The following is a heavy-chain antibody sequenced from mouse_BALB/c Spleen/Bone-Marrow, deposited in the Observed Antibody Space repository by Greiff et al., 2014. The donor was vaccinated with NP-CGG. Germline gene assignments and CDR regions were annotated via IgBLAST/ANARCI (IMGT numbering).Heavy chain of an antibody. CDR1: GYTFTSYW. D-gene: IGHD1-1*01. Sequence: SVKLSCKASGYTFTSYWMPWVKQRPGQGLEWIGEINPSNGRTTYNEQFTSKATLTVDKSSSTAFMQLSSLTSEDSAVYYCAQYYDGSSYGFYWYFDVWGAGTKSTVPS. CDR3: AQYYDGSSYGFYWYFDV. CDR2: INPSNGRT. V-gene: IGHV1S81*02. J-gene: IGHJ1*01.